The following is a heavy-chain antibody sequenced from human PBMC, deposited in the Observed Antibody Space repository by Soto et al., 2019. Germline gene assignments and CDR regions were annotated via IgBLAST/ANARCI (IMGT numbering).Heavy chain of an antibody. J-gene: IGHJ6*02. CDR3: ARAYCSSTSCYYYYYGMDV. Sequence: ASVKVSCKASGYTFTSYDINWVRQATGQGLEWMGWMNPNSGNTGYAQKFQGRVTMTRNTSMSTAYMELRSLRSDDTAVYYCARAYCSSTSCYYYYYGMDVWGQGTTVTVSS. CDR1: GYTFTSYD. D-gene: IGHD2-2*01. CDR2: MNPNSGNT. V-gene: IGHV1-8*01.